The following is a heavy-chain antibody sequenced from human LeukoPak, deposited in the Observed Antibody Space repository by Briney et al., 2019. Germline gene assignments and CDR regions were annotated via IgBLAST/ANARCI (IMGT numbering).Heavy chain of an antibody. CDR2: ISAYNGHT. CDR3: ARDLPDDPTGAFDI. CDR1: GYTFISYG. J-gene: IGHJ3*02. Sequence: ASVKVSCKASGYTFISYGISWVRQAPGQGLEWMGWISAYNGHTNYAQKLQGRGAMSTDTSTSTAYMELTSLSSDDTAVYYCARDLPDDPTGAFDIWGQGTMVTVSS. V-gene: IGHV1-18*01. D-gene: IGHD1-1*01.